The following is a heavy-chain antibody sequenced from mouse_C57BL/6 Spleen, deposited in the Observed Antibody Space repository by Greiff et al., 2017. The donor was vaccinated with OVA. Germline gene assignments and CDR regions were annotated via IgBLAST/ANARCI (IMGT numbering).Heavy chain of an antibody. V-gene: IGHV5-17*01. D-gene: IGHD1-1*01. CDR2: ISSGSGTI. CDR3: ARDYGSPWYFDV. CDR1: GFTFSDYG. Sequence: DVQLVESGGGLVKPGGSLKLSCAASGFTFSDYGMHWVRQAPEKGLEWVAYISSGSGTIYYADKVKGRFTISRDNAKNTLFLQMTSLRSEDTAMYYCARDYGSPWYFDVWGTGTTVTVSS. J-gene: IGHJ1*03.